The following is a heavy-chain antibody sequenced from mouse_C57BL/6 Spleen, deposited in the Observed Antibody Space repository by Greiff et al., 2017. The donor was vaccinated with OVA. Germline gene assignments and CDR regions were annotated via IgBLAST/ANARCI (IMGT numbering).Heavy chain of an antibody. Sequence: VQLQQSGPELVKPGASVKMSCKASGYTFTDYNMHWVKQSHGKSLEWIGYINPNNGGTSYNQKFKGKATLTVNKSSSTAYMELRSLTSEDSAVYYCANDYYGSSFDYWGQGTTLTVSS. D-gene: IGHD1-1*01. CDR1: GYTFTDYN. CDR2: INPNNGGT. CDR3: ANDYYGSSFDY. J-gene: IGHJ2*01. V-gene: IGHV1-22*01.